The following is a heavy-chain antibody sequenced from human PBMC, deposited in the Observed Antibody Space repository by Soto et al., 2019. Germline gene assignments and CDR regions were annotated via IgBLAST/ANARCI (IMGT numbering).Heavy chain of an antibody. CDR3: AKREIAAAGSRFFDY. V-gene: IGHV3-23*01. CDR1: GFTFSTYG. CDR2: IGGGSGST. Sequence: EVQLLQSGGGLVQPGGSLRLSCAASGFTFSTYGMSWVRQAPGKGLEWVSSIGGGSGSTYYVDSVKGRFIISRDNSKNTLYVQMSSQRAEDTAVYYCAKREIAAAGSRFFDYWGQGSLVTVAS. D-gene: IGHD6-13*01. J-gene: IGHJ4*02.